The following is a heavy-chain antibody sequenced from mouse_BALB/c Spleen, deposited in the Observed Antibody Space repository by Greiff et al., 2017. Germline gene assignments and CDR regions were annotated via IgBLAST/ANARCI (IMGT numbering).Heavy chain of an antibody. J-gene: IGHJ4*01. CDR2: IWGDGST. D-gene: IGHD2-13*01. Sequence: VQLKQSGPGLVAPSQSLSITRTVSGFSLPSYGVIWVRQPPGKGLEWLRVIWGDGSTNYHSALISRLSISKDNSKSQVFLKLNSLQTDDTATYYCATSFDGDYGAMDYWGQGTSVTVSS. CDR1: GFSLPSYG. CDR3: ATSFDGDYGAMDY. V-gene: IGHV2-3*01.